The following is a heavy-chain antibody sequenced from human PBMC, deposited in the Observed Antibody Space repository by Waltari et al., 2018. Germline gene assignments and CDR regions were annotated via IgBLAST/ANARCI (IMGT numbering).Heavy chain of an antibody. J-gene: IGHJ4*02. CDR3: AKGGVTLRRFDC. CDR2: ISSGGSTI. D-gene: IGHD2-21*02. V-gene: IGHV3-48*01. Sequence: GGSGGTLGKPGGALRLPRGGPGFDLSGACMNWVRQGPGKGLEWVAFISSGGSTIYADSGKGRFTISRDNGKNSLYLQMNSLRVEDAAVYYCAKGGVTLRRFDCWGQGTLVTVSS. CDR1: GFDLSGAC.